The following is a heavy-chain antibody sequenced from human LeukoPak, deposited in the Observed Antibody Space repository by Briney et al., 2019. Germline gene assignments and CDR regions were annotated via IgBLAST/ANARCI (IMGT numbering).Heavy chain of an antibody. V-gene: IGHV4-39*07. CDR3: ARRGRRSLVGATKRPSYNWFDP. D-gene: IGHD1-26*01. CDR2: IYYSGST. J-gene: IGHJ5*02. Sequence: PSETLSLTCTVSGGSISSSSYYWGWIRQPPGKGLEWIGSIYYSGSTYYNPSLKSRVTISVDTSKNQFSLKLSSVTAADTAVYYCARRGRRSLVGATKRPSYNWFDPWGQGTLVTVSS. CDR1: GGSISSSSYY.